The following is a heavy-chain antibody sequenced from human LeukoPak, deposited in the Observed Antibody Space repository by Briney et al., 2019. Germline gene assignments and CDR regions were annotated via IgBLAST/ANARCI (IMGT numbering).Heavy chain of an antibody. CDR2: ISWNSGSI. V-gene: IGHV3-9*01. CDR1: GFTFDDYA. Sequence: GGSLRLSCAASGFTFDDYAMHWVRQAPGKGLEWVSGISWNSGSIGYADSVKGRFTISRDNSKNTLYLQMNSLRAEDTAVYYCAKRPYPASAEYFQHWGQGTLVTVSS. CDR3: AKRPYPASAEYFQH. D-gene: IGHD3-16*01. J-gene: IGHJ1*01.